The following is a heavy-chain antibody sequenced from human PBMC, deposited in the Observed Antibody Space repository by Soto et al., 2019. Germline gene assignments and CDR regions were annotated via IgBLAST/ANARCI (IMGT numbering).Heavy chain of an antibody. J-gene: IGHJ4*02. Sequence: QVQLVQSGTEVKKPGSSVKVSCKASGDTFSFYTINWVRQAPGLGLEWVGRINPIVSMSNYAQKFQGRVTMTADKSTSTAYMELRSLRSDDTAMYFCAASYGSGYWAFDYWGQGALVTVSS. V-gene: IGHV1-69*02. CDR3: AASYGSGYWAFDY. CDR1: GDTFSFYT. CDR2: INPIVSMS. D-gene: IGHD3-10*01.